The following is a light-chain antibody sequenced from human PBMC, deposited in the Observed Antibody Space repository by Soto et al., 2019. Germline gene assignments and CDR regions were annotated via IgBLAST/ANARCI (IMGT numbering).Light chain of an antibody. J-gene: IGKJ1*01. CDR2: LGS. Sequence: DIVMTQSPLSLPVTPGEPASISCRSSQSLLHSNGYNYLDWYLQKPGQSPQLLIYLGSNRASGVPDGFSGSGSGTDFTLKISRVEAEDVGVYYCMQALQPLAFGQGTKV. V-gene: IGKV2-28*01. CDR3: MQALQPLA. CDR1: QSLLHSNGYNY.